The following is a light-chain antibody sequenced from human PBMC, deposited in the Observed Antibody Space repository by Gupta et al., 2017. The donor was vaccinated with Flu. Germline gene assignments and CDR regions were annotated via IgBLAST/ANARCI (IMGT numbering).Light chain of an antibody. V-gene: IGKV3-20*01. CDR1: QSVHNNY. Sequence: ERATSSCRASQSVHNNYLAWYQQKLGQPPRLLIYGASTRATGIPDRFSGSGSGTDFTLTISRLEPEDFAVYFCQQFTSSPYTFGQGTKLEIK. J-gene: IGKJ2*01. CDR2: GAS. CDR3: QQFTSSPYT.